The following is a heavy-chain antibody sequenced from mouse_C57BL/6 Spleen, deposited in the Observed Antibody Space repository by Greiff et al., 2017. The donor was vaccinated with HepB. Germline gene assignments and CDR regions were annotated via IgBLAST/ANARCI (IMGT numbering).Heavy chain of an antibody. J-gene: IGHJ3*01. CDR3: TVFSYGYDGAY. D-gene: IGHD2-2*01. CDR2: IDPENGDT. CDR1: GFNIKDDY. V-gene: IGHV14-4*01. Sequence: EVQLQESGAELVRPGASVKLSCTASGFNIKDDYMHWVKQRPEQGLEWIGWIDPENGDTEYASKFKGKATITADTSSNTAYLQLSGLTSEDTAVYYCTVFSYGYDGAYWGQGTLVTVSA.